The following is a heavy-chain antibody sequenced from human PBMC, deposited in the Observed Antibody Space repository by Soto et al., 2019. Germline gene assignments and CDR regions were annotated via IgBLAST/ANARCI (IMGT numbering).Heavy chain of an antibody. CDR3: AREIDIVVVPGYYFAY. D-gene: IGHD2-2*01. CDR2: INHSGST. Sequence: QVQLQQWGAGLLKPSETLSLTCAVYGGSFSGYYWSWIRQPPGKGLEWIGEINHSGSTNYNPSLIIRVTTSVDTSKNQFSPKLSSVTAADTAVYYCAREIDIVVVPGYYFAYWGQGTLVTVSS. V-gene: IGHV4-34*01. J-gene: IGHJ4*02. CDR1: GGSFSGYY.